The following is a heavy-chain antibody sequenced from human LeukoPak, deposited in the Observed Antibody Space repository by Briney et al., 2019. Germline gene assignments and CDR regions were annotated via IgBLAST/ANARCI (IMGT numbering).Heavy chain of an antibody. V-gene: IGHV3-21*01. CDR2: ISSSSSNI. J-gene: IGHJ4*02. Sequence: GGSLRLSCAASGFTFSSYSMNWVRQAPGKGLEWVSGISSSSSNIFYADSVKGRFTISRDNAKNSLYLQMNSLRAEDTAVYYCASAGYHLDYWGQGTLLTVSS. D-gene: IGHD5-12*01. CDR1: GFTFSSYS. CDR3: ASAGYHLDY.